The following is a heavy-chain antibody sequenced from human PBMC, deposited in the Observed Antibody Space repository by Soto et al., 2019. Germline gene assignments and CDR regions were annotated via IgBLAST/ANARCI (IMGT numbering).Heavy chain of an antibody. Sequence: QVQLQESGPGLVKPSQTLSLTCTVSGGSISSGGYYWSWIRQHPGKGLEWIGYIYYSGSTYYNPSLKSRVTISVDTSKNQFSLKLSSVTAADTAVYYCARRGYCSSTSCYESSWFDPWGQGTLLTVSS. J-gene: IGHJ5*02. V-gene: IGHV4-31*03. CDR2: IYYSGST. CDR1: GGSISSGGYY. CDR3: ARRGYCSSTSCYESSWFDP. D-gene: IGHD2-2*01.